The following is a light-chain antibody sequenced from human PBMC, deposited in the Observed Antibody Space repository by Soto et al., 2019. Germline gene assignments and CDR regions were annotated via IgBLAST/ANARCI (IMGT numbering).Light chain of an antibody. CDR2: GAS. Sequence: EIVMTQSPATLSVSPGEGATLSCRASQSVSSNLAWYQHKPGQAPRLLIYGASTRATAIPARFSGSGSGTEFTLTISSLQSEDFAVYYCQQYNNWPRTFGQGTKVEIK. CDR1: QSVSSN. V-gene: IGKV3-15*01. J-gene: IGKJ1*01. CDR3: QQYNNWPRT.